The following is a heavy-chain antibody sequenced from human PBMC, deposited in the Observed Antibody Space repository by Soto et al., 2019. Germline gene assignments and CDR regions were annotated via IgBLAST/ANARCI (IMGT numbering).Heavy chain of an antibody. CDR1: GFTFSNAW. Sequence: GGSLRLSCAASGFTFSNAWMNWVRQAPGKGLEWVGRIKSKTDGGTTDYAAPVKGRFTISRDDSKNTLYLQMNSLKTEDTAVYYCTTDLIVVVPAAMRVVDYWGQGTLVTVSS. CDR3: TTDLIVVVPAAMRVVDY. CDR2: IKSKTDGGTT. J-gene: IGHJ4*02. D-gene: IGHD2-2*01. V-gene: IGHV3-15*07.